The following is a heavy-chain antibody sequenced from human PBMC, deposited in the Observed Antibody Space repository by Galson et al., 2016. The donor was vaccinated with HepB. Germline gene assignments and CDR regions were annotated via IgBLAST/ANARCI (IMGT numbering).Heavy chain of an antibody. CDR1: GFTFSSYW. Sequence: SLRLSCAASGFTFSSYWMYWVRQAPGKGLVWVSRIESDGTSTSYADSVKGRFTISRDNAKNTLYLQMNSLRGEDTVVFYCARGWRGGTVGEDGSAGLHWGQGTLVTVSS. J-gene: IGHJ4*01. D-gene: IGHD1-26*01. CDR2: IESDGTST. V-gene: IGHV3-74*01. CDR3: ARGWRGGTVGEDGSAGLH.